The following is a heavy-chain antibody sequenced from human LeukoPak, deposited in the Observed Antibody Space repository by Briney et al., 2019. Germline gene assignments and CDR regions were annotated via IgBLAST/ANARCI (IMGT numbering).Heavy chain of an antibody. CDR1: GFTFTDYY. Sequence: PGGSLRLSCAASGFTFTDYYMTWIRQAPGKGLEWVSYISSDGGAIYHADSVTGRFTISRDNAKNSLYLQMNSLRVEDTAVYYCARVHNGGGEAFDIWGQGTRVTVSS. CDR2: ISSDGGAI. J-gene: IGHJ3*02. CDR3: ARVHNGGGEAFDI. V-gene: IGHV3-11*01. D-gene: IGHD2-21*01.